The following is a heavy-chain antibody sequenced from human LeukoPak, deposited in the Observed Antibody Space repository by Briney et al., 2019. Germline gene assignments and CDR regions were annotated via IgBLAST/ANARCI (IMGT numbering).Heavy chain of an antibody. CDR1: GFTFSSYA. D-gene: IGHD6-19*01. CDR2: ISGSGGST. J-gene: IGHJ4*02. Sequence: PWGSPRLSCAASGFTFSSYAMSWVRQAPGKGLEWVSAISGSGGSTYYADSVKGRFTISRDNSKNTLYLQMNSLRAEDTAVYYCASLSVAGRNFDYWGQGTLVTVSS. V-gene: IGHV3-23*01. CDR3: ASLSVAGRNFDY.